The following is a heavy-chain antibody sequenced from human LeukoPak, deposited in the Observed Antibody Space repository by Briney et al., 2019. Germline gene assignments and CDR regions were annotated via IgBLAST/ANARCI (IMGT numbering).Heavy chain of an antibody. CDR3: ARASSSSRVWFDP. D-gene: IGHD6-13*01. V-gene: IGHV1-8*01. CDR2: MNPNSGNT. CDR1: GYTFTSYD. Sequence: ASVKVSCKASGYTFTSYDINWVRQATGRGLEWMGWMNPNSGNTGYAQKFQGRVTMTRNTSISTAYMELSSLRSEDTAVYYRARASSSSRVWFDPWGQGPLVTVSS. J-gene: IGHJ5*02.